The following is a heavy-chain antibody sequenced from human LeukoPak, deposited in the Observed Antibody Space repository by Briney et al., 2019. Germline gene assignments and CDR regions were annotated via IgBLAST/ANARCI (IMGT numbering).Heavy chain of an antibody. CDR1: GGTFSSYA. D-gene: IGHD2-15*01. CDR3: ARSRFLGYCSGGSCYIFDY. J-gene: IGHJ4*02. CDR2: IIPIFGTA. V-gene: IGHV1-69*05. Sequence: SVKVTCKASGGTFSSYAISWVRQAPGQGLEWMGGIIPIFGTANYAQKFQGRVTITTDESTSTAYMELSSLRSEDTAVYYCARSRFLGYCSGGSCYIFDYWGQGTLVTVSS.